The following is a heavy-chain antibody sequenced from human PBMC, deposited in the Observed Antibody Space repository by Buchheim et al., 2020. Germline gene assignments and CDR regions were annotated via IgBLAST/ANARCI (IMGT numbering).Heavy chain of an antibody. CDR2: INHSGST. CDR3: ARARGIVVVPFDY. CDR1: GGSFSGYF. D-gene: IGHD3-22*01. Sequence: QVQLPQWGAGLLKPSETLSLTCAVYGGSFSGYFWSWIRQPPGKGLEWIGEINHSGSTNYNPSLKSRVTISVDTSKNQFSLKLSSVTAADTAVYYCARARGIVVVPFDYWGQGTL. J-gene: IGHJ4*02. V-gene: IGHV4-34*01.